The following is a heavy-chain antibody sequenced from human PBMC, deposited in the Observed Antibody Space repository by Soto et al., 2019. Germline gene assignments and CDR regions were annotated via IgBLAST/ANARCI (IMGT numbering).Heavy chain of an antibody. V-gene: IGHV5-51*01. J-gene: IGHJ4*02. CDR3: ARQRHHDSSGYYPYYFDY. CDR1: GYSFTSYW. CDR2: IYPGDSDT. Sequence: GESLKISCKGSGYSFTSYWIGWVRQMPGKGLEWMGIIYPGDSDTRYSPSFQGQVTISADKSISTAYLQWSSLKASDTAMYYCARQRHHDSSGYYPYYFDYWGQGTLVTVSS. D-gene: IGHD3-22*01.